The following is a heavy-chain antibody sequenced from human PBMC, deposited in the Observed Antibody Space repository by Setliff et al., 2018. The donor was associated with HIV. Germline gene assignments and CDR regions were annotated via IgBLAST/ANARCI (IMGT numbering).Heavy chain of an antibody. CDR3: IIAYSSGWLAPMGFDS. Sequence: PSETLSLTCTVSAGSIRSSTYYWAWIRQPPGKGLEWIGTIYYSGSTYYNPSLKSRATISVDMSKNQFSLRLSSVTAADTAVYYCIIAYSSGWLAPMGFDSWGQGTLGTVSS. V-gene: IGHV4-39*01. D-gene: IGHD6-19*01. J-gene: IGHJ4*02. CDR2: IYYSGST. CDR1: AGSIRSSTYY.